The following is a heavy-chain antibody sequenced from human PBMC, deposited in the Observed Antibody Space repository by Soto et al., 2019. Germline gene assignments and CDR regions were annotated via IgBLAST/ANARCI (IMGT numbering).Heavy chain of an antibody. J-gene: IGHJ5*02. CDR2: IYYSGST. V-gene: IGHV4-39*07. CDR3: ARTPEVTMVRGVISWFDP. Sequence: SETLSLTCTVSGGSISSSSYYWGWIRQPPGKGLEWIGSIYYSGSTYYNPSLKSRVTISVDTSKNQFSLKLSSVTAADTAVYYCARTPEVTMVRGVISWFDPWGQGTLVTVSS. D-gene: IGHD3-10*01. CDR1: GGSISSSSYY.